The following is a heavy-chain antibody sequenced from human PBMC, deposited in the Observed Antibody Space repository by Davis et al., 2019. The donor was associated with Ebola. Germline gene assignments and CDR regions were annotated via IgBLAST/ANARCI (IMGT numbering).Heavy chain of an antibody. Sequence: ASVKVSCKASGYTFTGYYMHWVRQAPGQGLEWMGWINPNSGNTGYAQKFQGRVTMTRNTSISTAYMELSSLRSEDTAVYYCARAYGDYELGYWGQGTLVTVSS. CDR2: INPNSGNT. J-gene: IGHJ4*02. CDR3: ARAYGDYELGY. D-gene: IGHD4-17*01. V-gene: IGHV1-8*02. CDR1: GYTFTGYY.